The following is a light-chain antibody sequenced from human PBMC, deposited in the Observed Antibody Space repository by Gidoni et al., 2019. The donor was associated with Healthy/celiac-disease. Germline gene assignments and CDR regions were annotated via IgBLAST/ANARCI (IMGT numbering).Light chain of an antibody. CDR1: QNVNSN. Sequence: EIVMTQSPATLSVSPGERATLSCRASQNVNSNLAWYQQKPGQAPRLLIYGASTRATGIPAWFSGSGSGTEFTLTISSLQSEDFAVYYCQQYNNWPPRFTFGPGTKVDIK. V-gene: IGKV3-15*01. CDR3: QQYNNWPPRFT. J-gene: IGKJ3*01. CDR2: GAS.